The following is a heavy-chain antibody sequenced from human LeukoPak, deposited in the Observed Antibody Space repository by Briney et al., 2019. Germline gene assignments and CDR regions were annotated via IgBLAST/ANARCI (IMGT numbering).Heavy chain of an antibody. V-gene: IGHV4-59*01. CDR2: IYYSGST. D-gene: IGHD3-10*01. CDR3: ARTTLSYGSGSYYNPFDY. Sequence: SETLSLTCTVSGGSISSYYWSWIRQPPGKGLEWIGYIYYSGSTNYNPSLKSRVTISVDTSKNQFSLKLSSVTAADTAVYYRARTTLSYGSGSYYNPFDYWGQGTLVTVSS. CDR1: GGSISSYY. J-gene: IGHJ4*02.